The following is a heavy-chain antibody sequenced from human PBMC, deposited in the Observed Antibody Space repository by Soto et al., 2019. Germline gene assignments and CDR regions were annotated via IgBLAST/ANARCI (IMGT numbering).Heavy chain of an antibody. D-gene: IGHD1-26*01. V-gene: IGHV1-3*01. CDR2: INGGNGDT. CDR3: ARGPLSLYSADFR. Sequence: QVQLVQSGAEVKKPGASVRISCRTSGYTFTSYAITWLRHAPGQRLEWMGWINGGNGDTKYSQKFQDRLSITRDTSATTVSLGLSSLTSEDTAICYCARGPLSLYSADFRWGQGTLVTVSS. J-gene: IGHJ4*02. CDR1: GYTFTSYA.